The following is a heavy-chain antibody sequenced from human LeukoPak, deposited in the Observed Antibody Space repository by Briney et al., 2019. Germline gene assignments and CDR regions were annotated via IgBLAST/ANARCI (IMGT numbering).Heavy chain of an antibody. CDR1: GGSFSGYY. D-gene: IGHD3-9*01. CDR3: AREIRYFDWLFQRHDAFDI. J-gene: IGHJ3*02. Sequence: SETLSLTCAVYGGSFSGYYWSWIRQPPGKGLEWIGEINHSGSTNYNPSLKSRVTISVDTSKNQFSLKLSSVTAADTAVYYCAREIRYFDWLFQRHDAFDIWGQGTMVIVSS. CDR2: INHSGST. V-gene: IGHV4-34*01.